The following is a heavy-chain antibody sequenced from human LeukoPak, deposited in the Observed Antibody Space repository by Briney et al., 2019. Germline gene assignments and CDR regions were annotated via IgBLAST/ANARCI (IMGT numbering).Heavy chain of an antibody. J-gene: IGHJ5*02. V-gene: IGHV1-69*02. D-gene: IGHD2-2*01. CDR1: GGTFSSYT. Sequence: SVKVSCKASGGTFSSYTISWVRQAPGQGLEWMGRIIPILGIANYAQKFQGRVMITADKSTSTAYMELSSLRSEDTAVYYCARAPCSSTSCYSDLNWFDPWGQGTLVTVSS. CDR2: IIPILGIA. CDR3: ARAPCSSTSCYSDLNWFDP.